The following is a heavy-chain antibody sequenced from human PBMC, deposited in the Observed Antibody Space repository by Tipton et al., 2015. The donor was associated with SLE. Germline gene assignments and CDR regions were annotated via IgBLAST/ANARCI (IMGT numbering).Heavy chain of an antibody. Sequence: TLSLTCTVSGGSISSSSYYWGWIRQPPGKGLEWIGSIYYSGSTYYNPSLKSRVTISVDTSKNQFSLKLSSVTAADTAVYYCARDEDFSGAFDIWGQGTMVTVSS. D-gene: IGHD3-3*01. V-gene: IGHV4-39*07. CDR3: ARDEDFSGAFDI. J-gene: IGHJ3*02. CDR1: GGSISSSSYY. CDR2: IYYSGST.